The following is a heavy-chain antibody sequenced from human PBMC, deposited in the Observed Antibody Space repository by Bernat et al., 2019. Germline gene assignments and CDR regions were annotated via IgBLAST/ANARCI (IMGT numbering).Heavy chain of an antibody. CDR1: GGSISSGSYY. CDR2: IYTSGST. J-gene: IGHJ6*02. V-gene: IGHV4-61*02. Sequence: QVQLQESGPGLVKPSQTLSLTCTVSGGSISSGSYYWSWIRQSAGKGLEWIGRIYTSGSTNYNPSLKRRVTMSVDTSKQQVSLKLNSVTAADTAVYYCARGNDYFGMDDWGQGTTVTGSS. CDR3: ARGNDYFGMDD.